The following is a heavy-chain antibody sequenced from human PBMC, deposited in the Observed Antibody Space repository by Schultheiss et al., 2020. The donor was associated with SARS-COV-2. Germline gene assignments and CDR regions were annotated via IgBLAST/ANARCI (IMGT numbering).Heavy chain of an antibody. CDR2: ISPNGGST. V-gene: IGHV3-64*01. CDR3: ARATPGSAQLDY. J-gene: IGHJ4*02. D-gene: IGHD3-10*01. Sequence: GGSLRLSCAASGFTFSGYALHWVRQAPGRGLEYVSAISPNGGSTYYASSVKGRFTISRDNSKNTLYLQMGSLRGEDMAVYYCARATPGSAQLDYWGQGTLVTVSS. CDR1: GFTFSGYA.